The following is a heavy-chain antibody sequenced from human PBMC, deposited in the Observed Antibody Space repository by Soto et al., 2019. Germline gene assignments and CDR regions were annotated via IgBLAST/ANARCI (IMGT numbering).Heavy chain of an antibody. CDR2: IIPIFGTA. J-gene: IGHJ6*02. CDR3: ARSAATDTGPYYYGMDV. V-gene: IGHV1-69*01. CDR1: GGTFSSYA. Sequence: QVQLVQSGAEVKKPGSSVKDSCKASGGTFSSYAISWVRQAPGQGLEWMGGIIPIFGTANYAQKFQGRVTITADESTSTAYMELSSLRSEDTAVYYCARSAATDTGPYYYGMDVWGQGTTVTVSS. D-gene: IGHD6-25*01.